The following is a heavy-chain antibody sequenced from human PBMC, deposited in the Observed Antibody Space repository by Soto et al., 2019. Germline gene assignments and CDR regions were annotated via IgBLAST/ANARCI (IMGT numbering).Heavy chain of an antibody. D-gene: IGHD6-19*01. CDR2: ISSNSAYI. CDR1: GFTFRSFT. V-gene: IGHV3-21*01. CDR3: ARRHAPRFSRGNNHFDF. J-gene: IGHJ4*02. Sequence: SGGSLRLSCAASGFTFRSFTMNWVRQAPGKGLEWVSTISSNSAYIYYTDALRGRFTISRDNAKNSLHLQMNSLRAADTALYYCARRHAPRFSRGNNHFDFWGQGTLVTVSS.